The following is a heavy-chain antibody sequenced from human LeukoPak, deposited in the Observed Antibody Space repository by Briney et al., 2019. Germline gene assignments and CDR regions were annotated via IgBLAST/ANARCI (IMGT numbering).Heavy chain of an antibody. V-gene: IGHV3-33*01. J-gene: IGHJ4*02. D-gene: IGHD3-22*01. CDR2: IWYDGSNK. CDR1: GFSFSGYG. CDR3: ATARDNYDLRCFSTHEY. Sequence: PGGSLRLSCAASGFSFSGYGMHWVRQAPGKGLDWVAVIWYDGSNKNYADSVKGRFTISRDNSKNTLYLLMDSLRAEDTGVYYCATARDNYDLRCFSTHEYWGQGTLVTVSS.